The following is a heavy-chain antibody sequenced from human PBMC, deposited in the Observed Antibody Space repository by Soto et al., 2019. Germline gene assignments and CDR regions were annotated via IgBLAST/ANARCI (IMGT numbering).Heavy chain of an antibody. V-gene: IGHV4-34*01. Sequence: LSLTCAVYGGSFSGYYWSWIRQPPGKGLEWIGEINHSGSTNYNPSLKSRVTISVDTSKNQFSLKLSSVTAADTAVYYCARGIAVAGTSHWFDPWGQGTLVTVS. CDR2: INHSGST. CDR3: ARGIAVAGTSHWFDP. CDR1: GGSFSGYY. J-gene: IGHJ5*02. D-gene: IGHD6-19*01.